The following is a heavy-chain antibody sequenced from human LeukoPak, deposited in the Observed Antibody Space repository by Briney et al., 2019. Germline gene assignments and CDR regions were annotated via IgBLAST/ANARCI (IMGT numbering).Heavy chain of an antibody. Sequence: GESLKISCKGSGYSFTSHWIGWVRQMPGKGLEWMGIIYPGDSDTRYSPSFQGQVTISADKSISTAYLQWSSLKASDTAMYYCARHRKHYDILTGSPYGMDVWGKGTTVTVSS. CDR2: IYPGDSDT. D-gene: IGHD3-9*01. CDR1: GYSFTSHW. V-gene: IGHV5-51*01. CDR3: ARHRKHYDILTGSPYGMDV. J-gene: IGHJ6*04.